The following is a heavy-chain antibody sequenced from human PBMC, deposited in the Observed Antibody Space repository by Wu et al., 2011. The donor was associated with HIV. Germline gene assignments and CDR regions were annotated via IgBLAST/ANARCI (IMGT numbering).Heavy chain of an antibody. Sequence: QVQLVQSGAEVKKPGASVKVSCKASGYSFTSYYIHWVRQAPGQGLEWMGILSPGGDVVDYAQDFQGRVTMTKDTSTSTVYMEMRNLRSEDTAIYYCARTLLGSHRYWYFDLWGRGTLVTVSS. CDR3: ARTLLGSHRYWYFDL. CDR2: LSPGGDVV. CDR1: GYSFTSYY. J-gene: IGHJ2*01. V-gene: IGHV1-46*01. D-gene: IGHD1-26*01.